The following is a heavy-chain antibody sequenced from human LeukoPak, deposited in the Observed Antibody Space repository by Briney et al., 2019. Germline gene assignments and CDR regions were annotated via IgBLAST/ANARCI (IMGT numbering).Heavy chain of an antibody. CDR3: ARRHYGDYYMDV. D-gene: IGHD4-17*01. CDR1: GYTFTGYY. CDR2: INPNSGGT. J-gene: IGHJ6*03. Sequence: ASVKVSCKASGYTFTGYYMHWVRQAPGQGLEWMGWINPNSGGTNYAQKLQGRVTMTTDTSTSTAYMELRSLRSDDTAVYYCARRHYGDYYMDVWGKGTTVTVSS. V-gene: IGHV1-2*02.